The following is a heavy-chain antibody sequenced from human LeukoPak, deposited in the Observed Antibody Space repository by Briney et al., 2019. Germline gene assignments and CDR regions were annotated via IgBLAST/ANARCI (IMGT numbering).Heavy chain of an antibody. CDR2: IYHSGST. J-gene: IGHJ4*02. Sequence: SETLSLTCTVSGGSISSYYWSWIRQPPGKRLEWIGYIYHSGSTNYSSSLKSRVTISVDTSKNQFSLKLSSVTAADTAVYYCARHAAFAEYQSHLTHFDYWGQGTLVTVSS. CDR1: GGSISSYY. D-gene: IGHD2-2*01. CDR3: ARHAAFAEYQSHLTHFDY. V-gene: IGHV4-59*08.